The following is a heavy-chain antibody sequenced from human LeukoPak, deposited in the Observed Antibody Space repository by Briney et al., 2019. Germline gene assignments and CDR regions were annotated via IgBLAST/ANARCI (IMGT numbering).Heavy chain of an antibody. CDR3: ARGLWFGC. CDR1: GGSFSGYY. V-gene: IGHV4-34*01. J-gene: IGHJ5*01. CDR2: INHSGST. Sequence: EPSETLSLTCAVYGGSFSGYYWSWIRQPPGKGLEWIGEINHSGSTNYNPSLKSRVTISVDTSKNQFSLKLSSVTAADTAVYYCARGLWFGCWGQGTLATVSS.